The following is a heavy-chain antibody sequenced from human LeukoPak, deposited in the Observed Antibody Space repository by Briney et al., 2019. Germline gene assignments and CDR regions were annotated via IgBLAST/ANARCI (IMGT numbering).Heavy chain of an antibody. D-gene: IGHD1-14*01. CDR2: IWYDGSNK. Sequence: GRSLRLSCAASGFTFSSYGMHWVRQAPGKGLEWVAVIWYDGSNKYYADSVKGRFTISRDNSKNTVYLQMNSLRADDTAVYYCARDLATKYYFDFWGQGTLVTVSS. J-gene: IGHJ4*02. V-gene: IGHV3-33*01. CDR1: GFTFSSYG. CDR3: ARDLATKYYFDF.